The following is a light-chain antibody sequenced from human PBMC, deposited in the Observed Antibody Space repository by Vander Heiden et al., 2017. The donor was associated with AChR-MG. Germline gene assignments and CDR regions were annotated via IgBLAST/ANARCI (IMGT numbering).Light chain of an antibody. CDR3: KQRRSWPRT. J-gene: IGKJ1*01. Sequence: SQTLSTYLAWYQQKPGQPPRLLVYGASTRASGVPDRFTGSGSGTDFILTISSLEPEDFAVYYCKQRRSWPRTFGQGS. CDR2: GAS. CDR1: QTLSTY. V-gene: IGKV3-11*01.